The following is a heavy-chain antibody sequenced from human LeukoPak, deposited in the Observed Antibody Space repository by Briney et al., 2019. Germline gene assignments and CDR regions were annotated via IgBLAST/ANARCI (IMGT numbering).Heavy chain of an antibody. Sequence: TGGSLKLSCAASGFIFSGSALQWVRQAPGKGLEWVGRIRSKANNNATAYAASVRGRFTISRDDSKNTVYLQLNSLKTEDTAVYYCTRSLVDDHGGNSPYYFDSWGQGTLVTVSS. J-gene: IGHJ4*02. CDR3: TRSLVDDHGGNSPYYFDS. V-gene: IGHV3-73*01. CDR2: IRSKANNNAT. D-gene: IGHD4-23*01. CDR1: GFIFSGSA.